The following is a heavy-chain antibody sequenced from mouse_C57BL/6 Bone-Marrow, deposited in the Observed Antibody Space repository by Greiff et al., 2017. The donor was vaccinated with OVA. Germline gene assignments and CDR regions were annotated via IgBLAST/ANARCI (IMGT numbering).Heavy chain of an antibody. CDR2: ISTYYGDA. CDR1: GYTFTDYA. Sequence: VMLVESGPELVRPGVSVKISCKGSGYTFTDYAMHWVKQSHAKSLEWIGVISTYYGDASYNQKFKDKATMTVDKSSSTAYMELARLTSEDAAVYYCARSPHYYGSSYDAMDYWGQGTSVTVSS. CDR3: ARSPHYYGSSYDAMDY. J-gene: IGHJ4*01. V-gene: IGHV1-67*01. D-gene: IGHD1-1*01.